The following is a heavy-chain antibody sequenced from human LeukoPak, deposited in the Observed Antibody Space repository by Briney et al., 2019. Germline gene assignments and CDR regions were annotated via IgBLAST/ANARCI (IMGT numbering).Heavy chain of an antibody. J-gene: IGHJ4*02. CDR1: GGSISSNRYY. CDR3: ARLDNSGYYHIDY. V-gene: IGHV4-39*01. D-gene: IGHD3-22*01. CDR2: IFYTGST. Sequence: PSETLSLTCTVSGGSISSNRYYWGWIRQPPGKGLKWIGNIFYTGSTYYNPSLKSRVTISVDTSKNQFSLKLSSVTAADTAVYYCARLDNSGYYHIDYWGRGTLVSVSS.